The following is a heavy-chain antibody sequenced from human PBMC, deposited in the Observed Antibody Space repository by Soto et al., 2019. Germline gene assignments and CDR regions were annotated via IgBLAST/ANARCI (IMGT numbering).Heavy chain of an antibody. D-gene: IGHD2-15*01. J-gene: IGHJ3*01. V-gene: IGHV3-23*01. CDR2: ISAIGDST. CDR3: ATVGPYSPRWDF. Sequence: EVQVLESGGGLIQSGGSLRLSCVFSEFAFSTFGMSWVRQAPGKGLESVSSISAIGDSTFYADSVKGRFSISRDNSRNSLYLQMNNLRAEDTAVYYCATVGPYSPRWDFWGQGTVVTVSS. CDR1: EFAFSTFG.